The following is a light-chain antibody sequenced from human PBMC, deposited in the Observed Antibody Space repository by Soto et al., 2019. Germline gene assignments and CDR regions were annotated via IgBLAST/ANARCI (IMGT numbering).Light chain of an antibody. CDR1: QSVSSSY. J-gene: IGKJ1*01. CDR3: QQYGSSPWT. V-gene: IGKV3-20*01. CDR2: GAS. Sequence: ENVLTQSPGTLSLSPGERATLSCRASQSVSSSYLAWFQQKPGQPPRVLIYGASSRATGIPDRFSGSGSGTDFTLTISRLEPEDFAVYYCQQYGSSPWTFGQGTKVEIK.